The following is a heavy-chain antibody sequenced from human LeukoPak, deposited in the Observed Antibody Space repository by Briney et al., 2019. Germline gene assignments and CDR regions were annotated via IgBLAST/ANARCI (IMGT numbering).Heavy chain of an antibody. CDR3: ARGRLERRVGFFY. D-gene: IGHD1-1*01. CDR2: INPNSGGT. J-gene: IGHJ4*02. V-gene: IGHV1-2*02. Sequence: ASVKVSCKASGYTFTGYYMHWVRQAPGQGLEWMGWINPNSGGTNYAQKFQGRVTMTRDTSISTAYMELSRLRPDDTAVYYRARGRLERRVGFFYWGQGTLVTVSS. CDR1: GYTFTGYY.